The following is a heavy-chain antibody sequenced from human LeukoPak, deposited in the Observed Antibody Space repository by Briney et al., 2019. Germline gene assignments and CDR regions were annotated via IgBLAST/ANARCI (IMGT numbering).Heavy chain of an antibody. D-gene: IGHD3-22*01. CDR1: GYTLTELS. CDR2: FDPEDGET. Sequence: ASVQVSCKVSGYTLTELSMHWVRQAPGKGLAWMGGFDPEDGETIYAQKFQGRVTMTEDTSTDTAYMELSSLRSEDTAVYYCATSSPDSSGYSDAFDIWGQGTMVTVSS. CDR3: ATSSPDSSGYSDAFDI. J-gene: IGHJ3*02. V-gene: IGHV1-24*01.